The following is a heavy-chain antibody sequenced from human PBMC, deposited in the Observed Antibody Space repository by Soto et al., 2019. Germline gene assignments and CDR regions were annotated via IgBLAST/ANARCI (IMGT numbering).Heavy chain of an antibody. J-gene: IGHJ4*02. CDR3: ARGVAYYDFWSGYYGY. D-gene: IGHD3-3*01. CDR1: Y. CDR2: INHSGST. V-gene: IGHV4-34*01. Sequence: YWSWIRQPPGKGLEWIGEINHSGSTNYNPSLKSRVTISVDTSKNQFSLKLSSVTAADTAVYYCARGVAYYDFWSGYYGYWGQGTLVTVS.